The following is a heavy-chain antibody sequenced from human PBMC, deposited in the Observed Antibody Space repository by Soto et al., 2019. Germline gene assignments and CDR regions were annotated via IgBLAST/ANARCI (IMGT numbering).Heavy chain of an antibody. CDR3: ARAEGHSGGSFPFDY. CDR2: IYHSGST. D-gene: IGHD1-26*01. J-gene: IGHJ4*02. Sequence: PSETLSLTCAVSGGSISSGGYSWSWIRQPPGKGLEWIGYIYHSGSTYYNPSLKSRVTISVDRSKNQFSLKLSSVTAADTAVYYCARAEGHSGGSFPFDYWGQGTLVTVSS. CDR1: GGSISSGGYS. V-gene: IGHV4-30-2*01.